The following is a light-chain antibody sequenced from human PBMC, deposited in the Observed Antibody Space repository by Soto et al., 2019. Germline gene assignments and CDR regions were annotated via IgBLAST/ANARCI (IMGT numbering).Light chain of an antibody. Sequence: EIVMTQSPATLSVSPGERATPSCRASQSVSSNLAWYQQKPGQAPRLLIYGASTRATGIPARFSGSGSGTEFTLTISSLQSEDFAVYYCRQYNNWPRTFGQGTEV. CDR2: GAS. J-gene: IGKJ1*01. V-gene: IGKV3-15*01. CDR1: QSVSSN. CDR3: RQYNNWPRT.